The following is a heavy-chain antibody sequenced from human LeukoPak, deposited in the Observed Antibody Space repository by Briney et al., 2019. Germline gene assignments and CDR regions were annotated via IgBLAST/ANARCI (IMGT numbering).Heavy chain of an antibody. D-gene: IGHD3-22*01. CDR1: GFTFSSYS. J-gene: IGHJ4*02. CDR2: ISSSSSYI. CDR3: ARDYYDSSGYYTLGLDY. V-gene: IGHV3-21*01. Sequence: PGGSLRLSCAASGFTFSSYSMNWVRQAPGKGLEWVSSISSSSSYIYYADSVKGRFTISRDNAKNSLYLQMNSLRAEDTAVYYCARDYYDSSGYYTLGLDYWGQGPLVTVS.